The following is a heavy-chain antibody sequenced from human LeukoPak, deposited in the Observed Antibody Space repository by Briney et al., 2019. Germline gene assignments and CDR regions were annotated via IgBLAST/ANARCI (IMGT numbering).Heavy chain of an antibody. CDR3: ARIVVVPAAIFPYYYYYMDV. Sequence: SETLSLTCTVYGGSFSGYYWSWIRQPPGKGLEWIGEINHSGSTNYNPSLKSRVTISVDTSKNQFSLKLSSVTAADTAVYYCARIVVVPAAIFPYYYYYMDVWGKGTKVTVSS. CDR2: INHSGST. D-gene: IGHD2-2*02. CDR1: GGSFSGYY. J-gene: IGHJ6*03. V-gene: IGHV4-34*01.